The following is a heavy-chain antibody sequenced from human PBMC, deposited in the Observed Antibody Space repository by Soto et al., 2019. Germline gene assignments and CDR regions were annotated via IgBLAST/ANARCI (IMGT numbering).Heavy chain of an antibody. CDR3: ARPYEGGYSSNHHYYYALDV. V-gene: IGHV1-69*05. J-gene: IGHJ6*02. CDR1: GGTFSRYS. CDR2: IVPIFGTR. Sequence: SVKVSCKISGGTFSRYSISWVRQAPGQGLEWMGGIVPIFGTRNYAQKFQNRVTITTDESATTAHMELSNLRSEDTAVYYCARPYEGGYSSNHHYYYALDVWGQVTAVTVSS. D-gene: IGHD3-22*01.